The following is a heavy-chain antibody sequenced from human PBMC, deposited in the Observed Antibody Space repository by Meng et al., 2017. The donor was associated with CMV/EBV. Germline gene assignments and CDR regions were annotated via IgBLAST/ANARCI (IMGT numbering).Heavy chain of an antibody. CDR1: GFTFSSYW. D-gene: IGHD3-22*01. CDR2: IKQDGSEK. CDR3: ASDQPSAYDSSGYYHY. J-gene: IGHJ4*02. V-gene: IGHV3-7*01. Sequence: ESLKISCAASGFTFSSYWMSWVRQAPGKGLEWVANIKQDGSEKYYVDSVKGRFTISRDNAKNSLYLQMNSLRAEDTAVYYCASDQPSAYDSSGYYHYWGQGTLVTVSS.